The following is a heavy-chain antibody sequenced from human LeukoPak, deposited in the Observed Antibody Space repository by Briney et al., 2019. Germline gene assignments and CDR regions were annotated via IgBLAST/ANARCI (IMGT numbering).Heavy chain of an antibody. J-gene: IGHJ4*02. D-gene: IGHD2-15*01. CDR1: GGSFSGYY. CDR2: INHSGST. CDR3: ARGSLRCSGGSCYPDY. V-gene: IGHV4-34*01. Sequence: PSETLSLTCAVYGGSFSGYYWSWIRQPPGKGLEWIGEINHSGSTNYNPSLKSRVTISVDTSKNQFSLKLSSVTAADTAVYYCARGSLRCSGGSCYPDYWGQGTLVTVSS.